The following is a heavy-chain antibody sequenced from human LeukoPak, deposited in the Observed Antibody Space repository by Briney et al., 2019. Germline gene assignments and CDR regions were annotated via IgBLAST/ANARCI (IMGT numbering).Heavy chain of an antibody. Sequence: ASVKVSCKASGYSFTGYYIHWVRQAPGQGLEWMGWINPNSGGTNYAQKFQGRVTMTRDTSISTAYMEVSRLRSDDAAVYYCAREYYDILTGSLDYWGQGTLVTVSS. D-gene: IGHD3-9*01. J-gene: IGHJ4*02. CDR1: GYSFTGYY. V-gene: IGHV1-2*02. CDR2: INPNSGGT. CDR3: AREYYDILTGSLDY.